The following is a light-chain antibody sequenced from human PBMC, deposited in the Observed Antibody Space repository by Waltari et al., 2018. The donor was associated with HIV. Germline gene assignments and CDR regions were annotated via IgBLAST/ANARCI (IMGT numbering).Light chain of an antibody. CDR3: SSYTSSSTLI. Sequence: QSALTQPASVSGSPGQSITLFCTGTSSDIGGYNYVSWYQQHPGKAPKLMIYDGSNRPSGVADRFSGSKSGYTASLTISGLQAEDESDYYCSSYTSSSTLIFGGGTKLTVL. V-gene: IGLV2-14*03. CDR1: SSDIGGYNY. CDR2: DGS. J-gene: IGLJ2*01.